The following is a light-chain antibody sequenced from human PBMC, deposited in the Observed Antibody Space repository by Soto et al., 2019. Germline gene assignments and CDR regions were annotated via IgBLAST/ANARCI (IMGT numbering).Light chain of an antibody. Sequence: EIVMTQSPATLSVSPGERATLSCRASQSVSIKLAWYQQKLGQAPRLLIYDTSTRATGIPARFSGSGSGTEFTLTISSLQSEDFAVYYCQQYNNWPPIPFGQGTRLEIK. V-gene: IGKV3-15*01. CDR3: QQYNNWPPIP. CDR1: QSVSIK. J-gene: IGKJ5*01. CDR2: DTS.